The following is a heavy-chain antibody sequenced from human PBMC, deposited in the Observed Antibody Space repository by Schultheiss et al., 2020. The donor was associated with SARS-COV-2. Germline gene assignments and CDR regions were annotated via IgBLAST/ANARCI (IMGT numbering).Heavy chain of an antibody. J-gene: IGHJ6*02. D-gene: IGHD3-9*01. CDR3: ARDFALRYVDRDYYAMDV. CDR2: IYSGGST. Sequence: GGSLRLSCAASGFTFSNYAMSWVRQAPGKGLEWVSVIYSGGSTYYADSVKGRFTISRDNPKNTLYLQMNSLRGEDTAVYYCARDFALRYVDRDYYAMDVWGQGTTVTVSS. V-gene: IGHV3-66*01. CDR1: GFTFSNYA.